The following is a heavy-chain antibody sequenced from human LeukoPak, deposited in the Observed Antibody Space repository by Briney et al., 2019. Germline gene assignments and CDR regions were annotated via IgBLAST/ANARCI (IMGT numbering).Heavy chain of an antibody. D-gene: IGHD3-10*01. CDR3: ARDQGITMVRGVINY. Sequence: GGSLRLSCAASGFTFDDYAMHWVRQAPGKGLEWVSGISWNSGSIGYADSVKGRFTISRDNAKNSLYLQMNSLRAEDTAVYYCARDQGITMVRGVINYWGQGTLVTVSS. J-gene: IGHJ4*02. CDR1: GFTFDDYA. CDR2: ISWNSGSI. V-gene: IGHV3-9*01.